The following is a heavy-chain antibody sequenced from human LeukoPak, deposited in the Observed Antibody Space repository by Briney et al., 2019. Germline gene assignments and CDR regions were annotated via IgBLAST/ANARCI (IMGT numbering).Heavy chain of an antibody. J-gene: IGHJ4*02. CDR1: GFTFSSYW. Sequence: GGSLRLSCAASGFTFSSYWMSWVRQAPGKGLEWVANIKQDGSEKYYVDSVKGRFTISRDNAKNSLYLQMNSLRAEDTAVYYCARELRFLEWFLDYWGQGTLVTVSS. V-gene: IGHV3-7*01. CDR3: ARELRFLEWFLDY. CDR2: IKQDGSEK. D-gene: IGHD3-3*01.